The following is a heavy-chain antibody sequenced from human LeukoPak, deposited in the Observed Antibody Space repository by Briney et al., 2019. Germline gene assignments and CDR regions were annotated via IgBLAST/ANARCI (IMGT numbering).Heavy chain of an antibody. D-gene: IGHD6-13*01. Sequence: SGGSLRLSCAASGFTFDDYGMSWVRQAPGKGLEWVSGINWNGGSTGYADSVKGRFTISRDNSKNTLYLQMNSLRAEDTAVYYCAKDLLAAAEANFDYWGQGTLVTVSS. CDR1: GFTFDDYG. CDR3: AKDLLAAAEANFDY. CDR2: INWNGGST. J-gene: IGHJ4*02. V-gene: IGHV3-20*04.